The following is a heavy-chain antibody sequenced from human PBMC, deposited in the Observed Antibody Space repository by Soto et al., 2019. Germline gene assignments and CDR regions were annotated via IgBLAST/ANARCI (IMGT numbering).Heavy chain of an antibody. D-gene: IGHD6-13*01. CDR2: IWYDGSNK. CDR3: ARGRWGSSWYFHY. Sequence: QVQLVESGGGVVQPGRSLRLSCAASGFTFSSYGMHWVRQAPGKGLEWVAVIWYDGSNKYYADSVKGRFTISRDNSKNTLYLQMNSLRAEDTAVYYCARGRWGSSWYFHYWGQGTLVTVSS. V-gene: IGHV3-33*01. CDR1: GFTFSSYG. J-gene: IGHJ4*02.